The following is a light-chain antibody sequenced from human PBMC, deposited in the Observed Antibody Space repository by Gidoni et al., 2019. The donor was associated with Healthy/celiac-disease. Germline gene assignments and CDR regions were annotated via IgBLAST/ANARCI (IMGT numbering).Light chain of an antibody. CDR1: QGISSY. J-gene: IGKJ4*01. Sequence: DIQLTQSPSFLSASVGDRVTITCRASQGISSYLAWYQQKPGKAHNLLIYAASTLQGGVPSRFRGSGSGTEFTLTISILQPEDFATYCCQQLNSYPFTFXGXTKVEIK. CDR2: AAS. CDR3: QQLNSYPFT. V-gene: IGKV1-9*01.